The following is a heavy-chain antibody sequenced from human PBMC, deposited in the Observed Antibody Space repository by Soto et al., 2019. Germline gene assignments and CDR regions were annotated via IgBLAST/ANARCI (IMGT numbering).Heavy chain of an antibody. CDR2: IYYSGST. CDR1: GGSISSGGYY. Sequence: PSETLSLTCIVSGGSISSGGYYWSWIRQHPGKGLEWIGYIYYSGSTYYNPSLKSRVTISVDTSKNQFSLKLSSVTAADTAVYYCARDRFGAAAGTRDAFDIWGQGTMVTVS. J-gene: IGHJ3*02. CDR3: ARDRFGAAAGTRDAFDI. D-gene: IGHD6-13*01. V-gene: IGHV4-31*03.